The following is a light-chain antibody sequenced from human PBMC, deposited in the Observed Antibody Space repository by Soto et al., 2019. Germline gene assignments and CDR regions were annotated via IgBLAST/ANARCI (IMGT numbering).Light chain of an antibody. V-gene: IGKV3-20*01. J-gene: IGKJ4*01. CDR1: HSVSSSH. Sequence: DIVLTQSPGTLSLSPGESVTLSCRASHSVSSSHLAWYQQKPGQAPRLFIYGASRRASVIPDGFSGSGFGKAFPLTISRLQPEDLAGDSFQHDGPSLTLGGGKKV. CDR2: GAS. CDR3: QHDGPSLT.